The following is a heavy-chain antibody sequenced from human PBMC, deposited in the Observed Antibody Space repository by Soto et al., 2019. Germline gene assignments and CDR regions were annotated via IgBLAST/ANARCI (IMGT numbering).Heavy chain of an antibody. V-gene: IGHV4-34*01. CDR2: INRSGST. J-gene: IGHJ6*04. D-gene: IGHD5-18*01. Sequence: SETLSLTCAGYGGAFSVYYWSWIRQPPGKGLEWIWDINRSGSTKYNSSLKSRVTISVYTCKNQFSLKLSNMTAADTDGDYCARGLTAVGDGMAVWLIGSTVT. CDR1: GGAFSVYY. CDR3: ARGLTAVGDGMAV.